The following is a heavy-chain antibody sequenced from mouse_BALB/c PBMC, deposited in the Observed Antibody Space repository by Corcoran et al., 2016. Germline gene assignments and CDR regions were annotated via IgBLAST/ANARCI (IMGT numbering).Heavy chain of an antibody. Sequence: QVTLKESGPGILQPSQTLSLTCSFSGFSLSTSGHGVGWIRQPSGKGLEWLAHIWWDDDKDHNPSLKTQLTTSKDTSRNHVILKTPRVDTADKATCYCARGAYYDYSYCVAYWGQGTTVTVSS. V-gene: IGHV8-8*01. J-gene: IGHJ2*01. D-gene: IGHD1-1*01. CDR1: GFSLSTSGHG. CDR2: IWWDDDK. CDR3: ARGAYYDYSYCVAY.